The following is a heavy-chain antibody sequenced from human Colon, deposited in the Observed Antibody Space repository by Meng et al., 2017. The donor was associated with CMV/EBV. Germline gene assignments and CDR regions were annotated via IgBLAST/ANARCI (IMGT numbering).Heavy chain of an antibody. D-gene: IGHD3-16*01. V-gene: IGHV3-74*01. CDR3: VRGTDRLPGVDY. J-gene: IGHJ4*02. CDR1: GFTFSNYW. CDR2: ISNDETTI. Sequence: EVNQLGSGGGLVQPGGSLRSSCAPSGFTFSNYWMHWLRQAPGEGLVWVSRISNDETTINYADSVKVRFTISRDTAMLYLEMNSLRAEDTAVYYCVRGTDRLPGVDYWGQGTLVTVSS.